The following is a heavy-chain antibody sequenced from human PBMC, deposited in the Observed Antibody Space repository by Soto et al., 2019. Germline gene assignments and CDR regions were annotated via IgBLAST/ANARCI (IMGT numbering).Heavy chain of an antibody. D-gene: IGHD3-22*01. J-gene: IGHJ4*02. CDR3: AKDSGRGYYYDSSGPIDY. V-gene: IGHV3-23*01. CDR1: GITFGSRA. CDR2: ITDSGGDA. Sequence: GGSLRLSCVASGITFGSRAMSWVRQAPGEGLEWVSTITDSGGDAKYADSVRGRFAISRDNSKNTLYLQMSSLRAEDSAIYYCAKDSGRGYYYDSSGPIDYWGQGTLVTVS.